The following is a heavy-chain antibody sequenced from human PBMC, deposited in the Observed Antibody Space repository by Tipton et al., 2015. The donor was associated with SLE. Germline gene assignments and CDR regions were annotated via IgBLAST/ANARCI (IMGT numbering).Heavy chain of an antibody. CDR3: ARPHSSGWSDFDY. CDR1: GFTFSSYS. D-gene: IGHD6-19*01. J-gene: IGHJ4*02. CDR2: ISSSSSYI. Sequence: SLRLSCAASGFTFSSYSMNWVRQAPGKGLEWVSSISSSSSYIYYADSVKGRFTISRDNAKNSLYLQMNSLRAEDTAVYYCARPHSSGWSDFDYWGQGTLVTVSS. V-gene: IGHV3-21*01.